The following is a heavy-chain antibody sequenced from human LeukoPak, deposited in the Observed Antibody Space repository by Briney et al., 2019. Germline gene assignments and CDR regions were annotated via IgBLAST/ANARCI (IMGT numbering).Heavy chain of an antibody. D-gene: IGHD3-10*01. CDR1: GGSISGYY. CDR3: ARSYYGYHGSGSYYSLDY. J-gene: IGHJ4*02. V-gene: IGHV4-59*01. CDR2: IYYSGST. Sequence: SETLSLTCTVSGGSISGYYWSWIRQPPGKGLEWIGNIYYSGSTNYNPSLKSRVTISVDTSKKQFSLKLSSVIAADTAVYYCARSYYGYHGSGSYYSLDYWGQETLVTVSS.